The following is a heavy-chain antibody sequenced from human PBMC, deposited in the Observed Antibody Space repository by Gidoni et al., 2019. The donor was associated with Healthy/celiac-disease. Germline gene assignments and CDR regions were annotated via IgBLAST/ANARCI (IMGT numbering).Heavy chain of an antibody. D-gene: IGHD2-2*02. CDR1: GYTFTSYG. CDR2: ISAYNGNT. CDR3: ARDGGYCSSTSCYMDAFDI. Sequence: QVQLVQSGAEVKKPGASVKVSCKASGYTFTSYGISWVRQAPGQGLEWRGWISAYNGNTNYAQELQGRVTMTTDTSTSTAYMELRSLRSDDTAVYYCARDGGYCSSTSCYMDAFDIWGQGTMVTVSS. J-gene: IGHJ3*02. V-gene: IGHV1-18*01.